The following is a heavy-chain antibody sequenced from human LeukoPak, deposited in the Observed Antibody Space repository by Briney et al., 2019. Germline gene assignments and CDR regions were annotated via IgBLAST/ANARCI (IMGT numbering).Heavy chain of an antibody. V-gene: IGHV4-31*03. D-gene: IGHD3-22*01. CDR3: ARLLGPADIFDGSGYRDC. J-gene: IGHJ4*02. Sequence: PSQTLSLTCTVSGGSISSGGYYWTWIRHPPGRGLEWIGYIHYSGYTYNNPSLRSRVNISVDTSKNQFSLELTSVTAADAAVYYCARLLGPADIFDGSGYRDCWGQGTLVTVSS. CDR2: IHYSGYT. CDR1: GGSISSGGYY.